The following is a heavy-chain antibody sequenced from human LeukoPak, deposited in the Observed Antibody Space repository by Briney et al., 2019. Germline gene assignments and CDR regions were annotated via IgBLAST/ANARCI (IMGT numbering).Heavy chain of an antibody. V-gene: IGHV3-15*01. CDR1: GFTFSNAW. D-gene: IGHD1-1*01. J-gene: IGHJ4*02. Sequence: KPGGSLRLSCAASGFTFSNAWMSWVRQAPGKGLEWVGRIKSKTDGGTTDYAAPVKGRFTISRDDSKNTLYLQMNSLKTEDTAVYYCTRARTGTTSPSDYWGQGNLVTVSS. CDR2: IKSKTDGGTT. CDR3: TRARTGTTSPSDY.